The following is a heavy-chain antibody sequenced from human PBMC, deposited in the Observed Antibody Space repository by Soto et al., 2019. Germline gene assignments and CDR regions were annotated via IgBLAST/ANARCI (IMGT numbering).Heavy chain of an antibody. J-gene: IGHJ4*02. V-gene: IGHV1-69*02. Sequence: GASVKVSCKASGGTFSSYTISWVRQAPGQGLEWMGRIIPILGIANYAQKFQGRVTITAGKSTSTAYMELSSLRSEDTAVYYCARAGLRDPPHYWGQGTLVTVSS. D-gene: IGHD4-17*01. CDR3: ARAGLRDPPHY. CDR1: GGTFSSYT. CDR2: IIPILGIA.